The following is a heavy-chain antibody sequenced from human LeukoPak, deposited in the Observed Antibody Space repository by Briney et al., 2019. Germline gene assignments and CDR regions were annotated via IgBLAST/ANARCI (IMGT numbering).Heavy chain of an antibody. CDR2: ISSSSSTI. CDR1: GFTFSSYS. Sequence: GGSLRLSCAASGFTFSSYSMNWVRQAPGKGLEWVSYISSSSSTIYYADSVKGRFTISRDNAKDSLYLQINSLRAEDTAVYYCARVGWFGEGGVDYWGQGALVTVSS. V-gene: IGHV3-48*01. D-gene: IGHD3-10*01. J-gene: IGHJ4*02. CDR3: ARVGWFGEGGVDY.